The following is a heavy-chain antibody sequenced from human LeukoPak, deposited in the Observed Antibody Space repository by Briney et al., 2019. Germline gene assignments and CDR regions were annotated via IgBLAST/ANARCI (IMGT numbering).Heavy chain of an antibody. CDR3: STYRWQYDSSGDDY. J-gene: IGHJ4*02. Sequence: GGSLRLSCAASGFTSDNYGLSWVRQAAGKGLEWLGRIKSNADDGTTDYAAPMKGRISISRDDSQNTLYLQLNSLKTEDTAVYYCSTYRWQYDSSGDDYWGQGTLVTVSS. CDR1: GFTSDNYG. V-gene: IGHV3-15*01. CDR2: IKSNADDGTT. D-gene: IGHD3-22*01.